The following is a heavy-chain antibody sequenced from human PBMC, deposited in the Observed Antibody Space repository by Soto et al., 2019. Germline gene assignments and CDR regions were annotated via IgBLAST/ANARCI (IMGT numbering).Heavy chain of an antibody. Sequence: QVQLVESGGGVVQPGRSLRLSCAASGFTFSSYGMHWVRQAPGKGLEWVAVISYDGSNKYYADSVKGRFTISRDNSKNALYLQMNSLRAEDTAVYYCAKDLSGCSPWYYGMDVWGQGTTVTVSS. J-gene: IGHJ6*02. CDR1: GFTFSSYG. CDR2: ISYDGSNK. V-gene: IGHV3-30*18. CDR3: AKDLSGCSPWYYGMDV. D-gene: IGHD5-18*01.